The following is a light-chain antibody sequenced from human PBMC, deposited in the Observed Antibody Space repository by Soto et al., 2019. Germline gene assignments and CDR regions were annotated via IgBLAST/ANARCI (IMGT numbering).Light chain of an antibody. CDR3: QHYNSYPWT. V-gene: IGKV1-5*03. Sequence: DIQMTQSPSTLSASVGDRVTITCRASQSISSWLAWYQQKPGKAPKLLIYQASSLQSGVPSRFSGSRSGTEFTLTISSLQPDDFASYYCQHYNSYPWTFGQGTKVEIK. J-gene: IGKJ1*01. CDR1: QSISSW. CDR2: QAS.